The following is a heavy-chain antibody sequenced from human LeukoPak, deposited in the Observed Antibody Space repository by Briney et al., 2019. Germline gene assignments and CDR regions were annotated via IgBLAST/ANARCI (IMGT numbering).Heavy chain of an antibody. CDR3: ANHFPRGGSSSSEGDV. J-gene: IGHJ6*01. V-gene: IGHV3-23*01. CDR1: GFTFGDDY. D-gene: IGHD6-6*01. CDR2: ISGSGGST. Sequence: PGGSLRLSCTASGFTFGDDYMSWFRQAPGKGLEWVSAISGSGGSTYYADSVKGRFTISRDNSKNTLYLQMTSLRAEDTAVYYCANHFPRGGSSSSEGDVWGKGTTVTVSS.